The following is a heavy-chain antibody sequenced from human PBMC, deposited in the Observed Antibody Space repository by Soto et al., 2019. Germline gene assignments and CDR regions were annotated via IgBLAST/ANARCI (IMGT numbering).Heavy chain of an antibody. CDR3: AKDILYDSTMGAFDI. Sequence: SLRLSCAASGFTFDDYAMHWVRQAPGKGLEWVSGISWNSGSIGYADSVKGRFTISRDNAKNSLYLQMNSLRAEDTALYYCAKDILYDSTMGAFDIWGQGTMVTVSS. CDR1: GFTFDDYA. J-gene: IGHJ3*02. CDR2: ISWNSGSI. D-gene: IGHD3-22*01. V-gene: IGHV3-9*01.